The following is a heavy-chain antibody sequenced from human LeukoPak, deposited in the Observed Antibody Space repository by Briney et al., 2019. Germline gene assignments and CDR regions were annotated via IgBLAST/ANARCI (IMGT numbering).Heavy chain of an antibody. CDR2: IYHSGST. V-gene: IGHV4-4*02. CDR3: ARDVFYGSGSYYFDY. Sequence: SGTLSLTCAVSGGSISSSNWWSWVRPPPGKGLEWIGEIYHSGSTNYNPSLKSRVTISVDKSKNQFSLKLSSVTAADTAVYYCARDVFYGSGSYYFDYWGQGTLVTVSS. CDR1: GGSISSSNW. J-gene: IGHJ4*02. D-gene: IGHD3-10*01.